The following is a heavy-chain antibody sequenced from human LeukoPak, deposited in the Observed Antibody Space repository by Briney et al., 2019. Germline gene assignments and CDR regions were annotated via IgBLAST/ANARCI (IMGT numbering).Heavy chain of an antibody. D-gene: IGHD6-19*01. Sequence: GALVKACHKASGYSFTNFDINWVRQATGQGLEWMGWMNPNSGNKGYAQKFQGRVTMTMNTSITTAYMELSSLRSEDTAVYYCARGPQWRGDYDYMDVWGRGTPVTVSS. CDR3: ARGPQWRGDYDYMDV. CDR2: MNPNSGNK. V-gene: IGHV1-8*01. CDR1: GYSFTNFD. J-gene: IGHJ6*03.